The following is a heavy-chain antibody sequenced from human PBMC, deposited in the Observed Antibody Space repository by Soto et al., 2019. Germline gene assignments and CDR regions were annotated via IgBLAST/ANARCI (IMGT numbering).Heavy chain of an antibody. J-gene: IGHJ5*02. D-gene: IGHD3-10*01. V-gene: IGHV3-30*18. CDR3: AKDGVRHGVGSSWFDP. Sequence: GGSLRLSCAASGFTFSSYGMHWVRQAPGKGLEWVAVISYDGSNKYYADSVKGRFTISRDNSKNTLYLQMNSLRAEDTAVYYCAKDGVRHGVGSSWFDPWGQGTLVTVSS. CDR2: ISYDGSNK. CDR1: GFTFSSYG.